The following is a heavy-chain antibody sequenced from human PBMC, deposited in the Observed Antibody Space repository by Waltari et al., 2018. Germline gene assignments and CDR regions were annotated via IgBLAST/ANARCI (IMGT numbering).Heavy chain of an antibody. V-gene: IGHV4-4*07. CDR3: ARDLIGNGDAFDI. D-gene: IGHD1-1*01. CDR2: IYTSGST. Sequence: QVQLQESGPGLVKPSETLSLTCTVSGGSISSYYWSWLRQPAGKGLDWIGRIYTSGSTNYNPSLKSRVTMSVDTSKNQFSLKLSSVTAADTAVYYCARDLIGNGDAFDIWGQGTMVTVSS. J-gene: IGHJ3*02. CDR1: GGSISSYY.